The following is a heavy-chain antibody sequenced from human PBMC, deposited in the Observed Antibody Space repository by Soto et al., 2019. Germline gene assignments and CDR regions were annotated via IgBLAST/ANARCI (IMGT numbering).Heavy chain of an antibody. CDR1: GYTLTDYA. J-gene: IGHJ4*02. CDR2: ITTDKGKT. Sequence: ASVKVSCKASGYTLTDYAINWVRQAPGQGLEWMGWITTDKGKTNYAQKFQGRVTMTTDTSTSTAYMELRSLRSDDTAVYYCATRSPAFAYWGQGALVTVSS. V-gene: IGHV1-18*01. CDR3: ATRSPAFAY.